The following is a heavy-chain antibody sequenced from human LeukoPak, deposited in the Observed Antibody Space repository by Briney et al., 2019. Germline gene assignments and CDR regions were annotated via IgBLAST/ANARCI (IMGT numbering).Heavy chain of an antibody. CDR1: GYSISSGYY. CDR3: ARAGITIFGVVKLGAFDI. D-gene: IGHD3-3*01. J-gene: IGHJ3*02. V-gene: IGHV4-38-2*01. CDR2: IYHSGST. Sequence: PSETLSLTCAVSGYSISSGYYWGWIRQPPGKGLEWIGSIYHSGSTYYNPSLKSRVTISVDTSKNQFSLQLSSVPPADTAVYYCARAGITIFGVVKLGAFDIWGQGTMVTVSS.